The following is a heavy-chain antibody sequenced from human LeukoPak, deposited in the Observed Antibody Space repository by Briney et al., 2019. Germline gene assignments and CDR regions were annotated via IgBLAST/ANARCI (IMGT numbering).Heavy chain of an antibody. V-gene: IGHV4-59*01. Sequence: SETLSLTCTVSGGSISSYYWSWIRQPPGKGLEWIGYIYYNGSTNYNPSLKSRVTIPVDTSKNQFSLKLSSVTAADTAVYYCARDRVLRFTHHHMDVWGKGTTVTVSS. D-gene: IGHD3-3*01. J-gene: IGHJ6*03. CDR2: IYYNGST. CDR3: ARDRVLRFTHHHMDV. CDR1: GGSISSYY.